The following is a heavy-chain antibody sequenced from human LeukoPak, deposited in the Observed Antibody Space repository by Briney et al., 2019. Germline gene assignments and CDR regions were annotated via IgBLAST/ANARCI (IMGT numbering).Heavy chain of an antibody. CDR1: GFTFGDYA. V-gene: IGHV3-49*04. CDR3: TRESTTWEYYYYYYYMDV. Sequence: GGSLRLSCTASGFTFGDYATSWVRQAPGKGLESVGFIRSKAYGGTTEYAASVKGRFTISRYDSKSIAYLQMNSLKTEDTAVYYCTRESTTWEYYYYYYYMDVWGKGTTVTVSS. J-gene: IGHJ6*03. CDR2: IRSKAYGGTT. D-gene: IGHD4-11*01.